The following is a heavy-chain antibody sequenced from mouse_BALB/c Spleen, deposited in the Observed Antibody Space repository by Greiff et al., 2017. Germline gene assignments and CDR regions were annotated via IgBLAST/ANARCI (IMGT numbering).Heavy chain of an antibody. CDR1: GYTFTSYY. J-gene: IGHJ4*01. CDR3: TREDYRYGYYAMDY. D-gene: IGHD2-14*01. Sequence: VQRVEPGAELVKPGASVKLSCKASGYTFTSYYMYWVKQRPGQGLEWIGEINPSNGGTNFNEKFKSKATLTVDKSSSTAYMQLSSLTSEDSAVYYCTREDYRYGYYAMDYWGQGTSVTVSS. V-gene: IGHV1S81*02. CDR2: INPSNGGT.